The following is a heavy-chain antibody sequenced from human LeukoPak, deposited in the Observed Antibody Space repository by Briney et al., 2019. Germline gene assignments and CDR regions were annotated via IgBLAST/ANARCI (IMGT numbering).Heavy chain of an antibody. J-gene: IGHJ4*02. D-gene: IGHD7-27*01. CDR2: IRNKANRYTT. V-gene: IGHV3-72*01. Sequence: LSLTCAVSGGSISSSNWWSWVRQPPGKGLEWVARIRNKANRYTTEYAASVKGRFTISRDDSENSLYLQMDSLKTEDTAVYYCARSPLGIAPFDYWGQGTLVTVSS. CDR1: GGSISSSNW. CDR3: ARSPLGIAPFDY.